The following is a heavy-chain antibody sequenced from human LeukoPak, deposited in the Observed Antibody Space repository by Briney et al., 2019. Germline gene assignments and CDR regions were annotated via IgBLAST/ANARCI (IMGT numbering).Heavy chain of an antibody. V-gene: IGHV5-51*01. CDR3: ARRGYSYGYDY. D-gene: IGHD5-18*01. J-gene: IGHJ4*02. CDR2: IHPGDSDI. Sequence: GESLQISCKGSGYSFTNYWIGWVRQMPGKGLEWMGIIHPGDSDIRYSPSFQGQVTISADKSFSTAYLQWSSLKAADTAMYFCARRGYSYGYDYWGQGTLVTVSS. CDR1: GYSFTNYW.